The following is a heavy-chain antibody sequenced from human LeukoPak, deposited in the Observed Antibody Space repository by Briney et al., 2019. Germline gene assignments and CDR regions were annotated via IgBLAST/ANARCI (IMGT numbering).Heavy chain of an antibody. CDR3: ARPRDGYNYPFDY. CDR1: GYTFTGYY. Sequence: SVKVSCKASGYTFTGYYMHWVRQAPGQGLEWMGGIIPIFGTANYAQKFQGRVTITTDESTSTAYMELSSLRSEDTAVYYCARPRDGYNYPFDYWGQGTLVTVSS. J-gene: IGHJ4*02. D-gene: IGHD5-24*01. V-gene: IGHV1-69*05. CDR2: IIPIFGTA.